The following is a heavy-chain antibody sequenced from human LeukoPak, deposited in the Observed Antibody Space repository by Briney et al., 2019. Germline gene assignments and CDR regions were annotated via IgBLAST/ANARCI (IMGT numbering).Heavy chain of an antibody. V-gene: IGHV3-69-1*01. CDR2: ISSGGTI. CDR1: GFTFSDYY. Sequence: GGSLRLSCAVSGFTFSDYYMSWIRQAPGKGLEWISYISSGGTIFYADSVKGRFTISRDNAKNSLYLQMNSLRAEDTAVYYRARETGGWYYYYYYMDVWGKGTTVTISS. D-gene: IGHD6-19*01. CDR3: ARETGGWYYYYYYMDV. J-gene: IGHJ6*03.